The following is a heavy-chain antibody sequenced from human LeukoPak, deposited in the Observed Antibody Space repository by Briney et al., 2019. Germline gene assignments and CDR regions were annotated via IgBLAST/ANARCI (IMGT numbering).Heavy chain of an antibody. J-gene: IGHJ4*02. CDR2: IKPNSGGT. V-gene: IGHV1-2*02. CDR1: GYTFTCYY. Sequence: GASVKDSCKASGYTFTCYYMHWVRQAPGQGLEWMGWIKPNSGGTNYAQKFQGRVTMTRDTSISTAYMELSRLRSDDTAVYYRARDYSRSYLIDYWGQGTLVTVSS. CDR3: ARDYSRSYLIDY. D-gene: IGHD1-26*01.